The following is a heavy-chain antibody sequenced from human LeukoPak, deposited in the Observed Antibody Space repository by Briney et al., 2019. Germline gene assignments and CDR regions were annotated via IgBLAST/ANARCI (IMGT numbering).Heavy chain of an antibody. CDR2: ISSSSSYI. V-gene: IGHV3-21*01. CDR1: GFTFSSYS. CDR3: ARNGAIFGVVTVGWFDP. Sequence: GGSLRLSCAASGFTFSSYSMNWVRQAPGKGLEWVSSISSSSSYIYYADSVKGRFTISRDNAKNSLYLQMNSLRAEDTAVYYCARNGAIFGVVTVGWFDPWGQGTLVTVSS. D-gene: IGHD3-3*01. J-gene: IGHJ5*02.